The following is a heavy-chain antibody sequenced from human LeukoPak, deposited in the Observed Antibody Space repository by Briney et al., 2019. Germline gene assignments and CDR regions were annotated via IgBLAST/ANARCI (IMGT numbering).Heavy chain of an antibody. V-gene: IGHV1-18*01. J-gene: IGHJ3*02. CDR3: ASGYDFWSGYGRRAFDI. CDR1: GYTFTSYG. D-gene: IGHD3-3*01. CDR2: ISAYNGNT. Sequence: ASVKVSCKASGYTFTSYGISWVRQAPGQGLEWMGWISAYNGNTNYAQKPQGRVTMTTDTSTSTAYMELRSLRSDDTAVYYCASGYDFWSGYGRRAFDIWGQGTMVTVSS.